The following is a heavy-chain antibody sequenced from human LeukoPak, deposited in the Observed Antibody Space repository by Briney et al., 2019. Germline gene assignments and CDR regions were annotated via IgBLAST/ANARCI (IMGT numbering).Heavy chain of an antibody. J-gene: IGHJ4*02. D-gene: IGHD3-22*01. CDR3: ASPTRYYYDSSGYFGY. CDR2: ISSSSSYI. V-gene: IGHV3-21*01. CDR1: GFIFSSYA. Sequence: GGSLRLSCAGSGFIFSSYAMSWVRQAPGKGLEWVSSISSSSSYIYYADSVKGRFTISRDNAKNSLYLQMNSLRAEDTAVYYCASPTRYYYDSSGYFGYWGQGTLVTVSS.